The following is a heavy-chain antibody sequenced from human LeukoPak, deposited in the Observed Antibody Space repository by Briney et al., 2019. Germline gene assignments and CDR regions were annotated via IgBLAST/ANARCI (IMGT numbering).Heavy chain of an antibody. D-gene: IGHD6-13*01. J-gene: IGHJ5*02. CDR2: IKQDGSEK. CDR1: GFTFNNYW. V-gene: IGHV3-7*01. Sequence: GRSLRLSCAASGFTFNNYWMTWVRQAPGKGLEWAANIKQDGSEKYYVDSVQGRFTISRDNAKNLLYLQMNSLRADDTAVYYCAREISSWYRTEGRFDPWGQGTLVSVSS. CDR3: AREISSWYRTEGRFDP.